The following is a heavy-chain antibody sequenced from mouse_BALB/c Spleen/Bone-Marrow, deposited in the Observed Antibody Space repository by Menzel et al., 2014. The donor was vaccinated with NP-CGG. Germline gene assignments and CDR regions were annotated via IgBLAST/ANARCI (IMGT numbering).Heavy chain of an antibody. CDR3: ARDVGYGNYFVY. V-gene: IGHV7-1*02. J-gene: IGHJ3*01. Sequence: EVKLVESGGGLVQPGDSLRLSCATSWFTFSDFYMEWVRQPPGKRLEWIAASRNKAKYYTTEYSASVKGRFIVSRDTSQSVLYLQMNALRAEDTAIYYCARDVGYGNYFVYWGQGTLVTVSA. CDR1: WFTFSDFY. D-gene: IGHD2-10*02. CDR2: SRNKAKYYTT.